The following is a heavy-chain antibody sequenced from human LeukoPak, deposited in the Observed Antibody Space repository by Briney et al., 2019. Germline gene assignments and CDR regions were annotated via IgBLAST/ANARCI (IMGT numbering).Heavy chain of an antibody. CDR2: INPNTGVT. J-gene: IGHJ4*02. CDR1: GYTFSGHY. D-gene: IGHD2-15*01. CDR3: ARVYCRGGTCFALDS. V-gene: IGHV1-2*06. Sequence: ASVKVSCKASGYTFSGHYLHWVRQAPGQGLEWMGRINPNTGVTQYTENFQGRVTMTGDTSTNTAYMEMRSLRSDDTAVYYCARVYCRGGTCFALDSWGQGTLVTVSS.